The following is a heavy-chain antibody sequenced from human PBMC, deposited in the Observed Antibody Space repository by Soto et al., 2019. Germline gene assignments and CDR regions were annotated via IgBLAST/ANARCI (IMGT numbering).Heavy chain of an antibody. CDR1: GGSISSGDYY. D-gene: IGHD3-22*01. CDR2: IYYSGST. Sequence: NPSETLSLTCTVSGGSISSGDYYWSWIRQPPGKGLEWIGYIYYSGSTYYNPSLKSRVTISVDTSKNQFSLKLSSVTAADTAVYYCARAGNYYDSSAENWFDPWGQGTLVTVSS. CDR3: ARAGNYYDSSAENWFDP. V-gene: IGHV4-30-4*01. J-gene: IGHJ5*02.